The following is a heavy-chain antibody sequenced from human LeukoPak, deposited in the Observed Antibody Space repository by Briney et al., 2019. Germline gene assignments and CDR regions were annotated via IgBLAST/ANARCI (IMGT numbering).Heavy chain of an antibody. D-gene: IGHD3-3*01. CDR1: GFTFSNYW. CDR3: AREGLRFLEWSSYYFDY. CDR2: IKQDGSEK. J-gene: IGHJ4*02. Sequence: GGSLRLSCAASGFTFSNYWMSWVRQGPGKGLEWVASIKQDGSEKYYVDSVKGRFSISRDDTKNSLYLQLNSLRAEDTAVYYCAREGLRFLEWSSYYFDYWGLGTLVTVSS. V-gene: IGHV3-7*01.